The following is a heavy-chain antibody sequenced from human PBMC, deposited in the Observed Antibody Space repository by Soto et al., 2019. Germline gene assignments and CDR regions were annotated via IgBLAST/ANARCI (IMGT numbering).Heavy chain of an antibody. Sequence: QVRLEESGPGLVKPSETLSLICSVSGGSVNNANYFWNWLRPHQENGLEWIGYIYYSGSTRYNPSLKSRVTLSIDTSKNQFSLSLNSVTAADTAVYFCARDEDYGVGRGAMGVWGRGTTVTVSS. V-gene: IGHV4-31*03. CDR1: GGSVNNANYF. CDR2: IYYSGST. D-gene: IGHD4-17*01. J-gene: IGHJ6*02. CDR3: ARDEDYGVGRGAMGV.